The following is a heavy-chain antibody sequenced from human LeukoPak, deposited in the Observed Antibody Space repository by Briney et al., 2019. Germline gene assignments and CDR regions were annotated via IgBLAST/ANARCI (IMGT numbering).Heavy chain of an antibody. CDR3: VRNTVTDDGFDI. J-gene: IGHJ3*02. CDR2: IWYDGSNE. CDR1: GFTFSRYG. Sequence: GGSLRLSCAASGFTFSRYGMHWVRQAPGKGLEWVTVIWYDGSNENYADFVKGRFTISRDKSKNTLYLQMNSLRAEDTAVYYCVRNTVTDDGFDIWGQGTMVTVSP. V-gene: IGHV3-33*01. D-gene: IGHD4-17*01.